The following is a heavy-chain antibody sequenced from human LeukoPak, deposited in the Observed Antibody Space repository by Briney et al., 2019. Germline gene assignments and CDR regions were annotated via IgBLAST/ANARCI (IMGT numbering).Heavy chain of an antibody. J-gene: IGHJ4*02. CDR1: GYTFTRYT. V-gene: IGHV1-3*01. D-gene: IGHD1-1*01. CDR2: INAGNGDK. Sequence: GASVKVSCKASGYTFTRYTMHWVRQAPGQRLEWMGWINAGNGDKKYSQKFRGRITITRDTSANTVYMELSSLRSEDTAVYYCARPYTQRLDFDHWGQGTLVTVSS. CDR3: ARPYTQRLDFDH.